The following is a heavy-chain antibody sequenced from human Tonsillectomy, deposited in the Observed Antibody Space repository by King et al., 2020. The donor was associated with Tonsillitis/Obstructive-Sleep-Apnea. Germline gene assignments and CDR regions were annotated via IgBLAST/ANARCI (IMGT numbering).Heavy chain of an antibody. CDR2: ISSDGSST. CDR3: AKGYSYDVDY. CDR1: GFTFSSYW. D-gene: IGHD5-18*01. Sequence: DVQLVESGGGLVQPGGSLRLSCAASGFTFSSYWMHWVRQAPGKGLVWVSRISSDGSSTTYADSVKGRFTISRDNAKNTLYLQMNRLRAEDTAVYYCAKGYSYDVDYWGQGTLVTVSS. V-gene: IGHV3-74*01. J-gene: IGHJ4*02.